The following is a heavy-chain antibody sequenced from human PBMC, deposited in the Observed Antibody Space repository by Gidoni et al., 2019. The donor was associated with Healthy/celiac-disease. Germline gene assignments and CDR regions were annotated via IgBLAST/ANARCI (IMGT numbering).Heavy chain of an antibody. J-gene: IGHJ4*02. D-gene: IGHD1-26*01. Sequence: EVQLVESGGGLVQPGGSLRLSCAASGFTFTSYSMNWVRQAPGKGLEWVSQISSSSSTIYYADSVKGRFTISRDNAKNSLYLQMNSLRAEDTAVYYCARERSGGGLDYWGQGTLVTVSS. CDR2: ISSSSSTI. V-gene: IGHV3-48*01. CDR1: GFTFTSYS. CDR3: ARERSGGGLDY.